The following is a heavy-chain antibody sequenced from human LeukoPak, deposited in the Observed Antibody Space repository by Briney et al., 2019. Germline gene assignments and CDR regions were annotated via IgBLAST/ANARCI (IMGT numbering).Heavy chain of an antibody. Sequence: PSETLSLTCTVSGGSISSSSYYWGWIRQPPGKGLEWIGSIYYSGSTYYNPSLKSRVTISVDTSKNQFSLKLSSVTAAGTAVYYCARGPPPWAAVAGTYYFDYWGQGTLVTVSS. CDR3: ARGPPPWAAVAGTYYFDY. J-gene: IGHJ4*02. CDR2: IYYSGST. CDR1: GGSISSSSYY. D-gene: IGHD6-19*01. V-gene: IGHV4-39*01.